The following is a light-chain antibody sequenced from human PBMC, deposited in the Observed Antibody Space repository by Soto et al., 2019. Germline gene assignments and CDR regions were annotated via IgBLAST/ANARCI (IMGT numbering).Light chain of an antibody. CDR3: RQRNNRPPGST. J-gene: IGKJ5*01. CDR2: AAS. Sequence: EIVLTQPPRTLSLSPGEGAPLTSGASQSVSSNIAGYRQKPGQAPRLLLXAASNRTTGIPARFIGSGSGTDFTLTISSLEPEDFAVYYCRQRNNRPPGSTCGQGTRLEIK. V-gene: IGKV3-11*01. CDR1: QSVSSN.